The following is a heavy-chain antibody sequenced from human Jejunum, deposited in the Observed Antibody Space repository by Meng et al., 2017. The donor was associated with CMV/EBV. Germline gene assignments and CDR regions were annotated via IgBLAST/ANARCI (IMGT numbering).Heavy chain of an antibody. CDR1: FRNYA. V-gene: IGHV3-30*04. CDR2: ISYDGSNK. CDR3: ARGGRYCLETNCLNWFDP. Sequence: FRNYALHWVRQAPGKGLEWVAVISYDGSNKYYADSLKGRFTISRDNSKNTVYLQMNSLRAEDTAIYYCARGGRYCLETNCLNWFDPWGQGTLVTVSS. D-gene: IGHD2-15*01. J-gene: IGHJ5*02.